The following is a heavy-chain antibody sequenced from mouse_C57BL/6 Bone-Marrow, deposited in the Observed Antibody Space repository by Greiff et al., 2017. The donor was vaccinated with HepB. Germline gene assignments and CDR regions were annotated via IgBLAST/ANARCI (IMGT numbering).Heavy chain of an antibody. CDR2: IDPETGGT. CDR1: GYTFTDYE. J-gene: IGHJ2*01. CDR3: TRAEDY. Sequence: QVHVKQSGAELVRPGASVTLSCKASGYTFTDYEMHWVKQTPVHGLEWIGAIDPETGGTAYNQKFKGKAILTADKSSSTAYMELRSLTSEDSAVYYCTRAEDYWGQGTTLTVSS. V-gene: IGHV1-15*01.